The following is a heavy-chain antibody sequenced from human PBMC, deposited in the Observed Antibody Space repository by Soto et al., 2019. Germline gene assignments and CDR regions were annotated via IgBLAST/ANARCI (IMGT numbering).Heavy chain of an antibody. CDR1: GFALSGFA. J-gene: IGHJ4*02. V-gene: IGHV3-23*01. Sequence: EVQLLESGGGLVQPGGSLSLSCAGSGFALSGFAMNWVRQAPGKGLEWVSASSGTGINAYYAESVRGRFTVSRDNSRNTLFFLMNSLRVEDTAVYSCANVLGWGQRTLVTVSS. CDR3: ANVLG. CDR2: SSGTGINA.